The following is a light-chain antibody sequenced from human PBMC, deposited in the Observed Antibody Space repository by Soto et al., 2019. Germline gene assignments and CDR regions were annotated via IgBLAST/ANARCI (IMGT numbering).Light chain of an antibody. J-gene: IGLJ3*02. Sequence: QSALTQPASVSGSPGQSITISCTGTSSDVGGYNYVSWYQHHPGKAPKLIIFEVSNRPSGVSNRFSGSKSDNTASLTISGLQAEDEADYYCSSFTTISTWVFGGGTKLTVL. CDR1: SSDVGGYNY. V-gene: IGLV2-14*01. CDR3: SSFTTISTWV. CDR2: EVS.